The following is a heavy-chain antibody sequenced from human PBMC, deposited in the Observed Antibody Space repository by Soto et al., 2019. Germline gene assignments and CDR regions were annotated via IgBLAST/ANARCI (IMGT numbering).Heavy chain of an antibody. J-gene: IGHJ4*02. CDR1: GFTFSSYS. D-gene: IGHD3-3*01. CDR2: ISSSSSYI. CDR3: ARDRVGITIFGVEPVFDY. V-gene: IGHV3-21*01. Sequence: EVQLVESGGGLVKPGVSLRLSCAASGFTFSSYSMNWVRQAPGKGLEWVSSISSSSSYIYYEDSVKGRFTISIDNAKNSLYLPMNSLRAEDTAVYYCARDRVGITIFGVEPVFDYWGQGTLVTVSS.